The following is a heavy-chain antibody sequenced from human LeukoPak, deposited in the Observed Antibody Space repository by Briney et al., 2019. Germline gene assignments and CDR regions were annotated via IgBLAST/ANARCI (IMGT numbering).Heavy chain of an antibody. Sequence: PGGSLRLSCAVSGFPFSNFGMHWVRQAPGKGLDWVTFIHSDGTDKDYADSVRGRFTISRDNSKNTMYLQLNNLRAEDTAIYYCTKHRNYWDPFDHWGQGTLVTVSS. J-gene: IGHJ4*02. D-gene: IGHD5-24*01. CDR2: IHSDGTDK. V-gene: IGHV3-30*02. CDR1: GFPFSNFG. CDR3: TKHRNYWDPFDH.